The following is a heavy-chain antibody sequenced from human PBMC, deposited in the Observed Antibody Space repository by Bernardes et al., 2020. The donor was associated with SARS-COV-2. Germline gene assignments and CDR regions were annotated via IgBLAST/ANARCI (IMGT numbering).Heavy chain of an antibody. J-gene: IGHJ4*02. CDR3: ARFYSSPFDY. CDR1: GFSLTTSGVG. V-gene: IGHV2-5*02. Sequence: SGPTLVKPTQTLTLSCTFSGFSLTTSGVGVGWIRQPPGKALEWLALIYWDDDKRYSPSLKSRLTITKDTSKNQILLTMTNMDPVDTATYYCARFYSSPFDYWGQGTLVSVSS. CDR2: IYWDDDK. D-gene: IGHD6-19*01.